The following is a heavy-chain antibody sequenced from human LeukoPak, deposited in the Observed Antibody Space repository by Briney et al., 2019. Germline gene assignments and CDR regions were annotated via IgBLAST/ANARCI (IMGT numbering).Heavy chain of an antibody. Sequence: PGGSLRLSCAVSGFTVSSNYMSWVRQAPGKGLEWVSLIYSGGSTYYADSVKGRFTVSRDNSKNTLDLQMNSLRAEDTAVYYCARSVGATMRKNLYFDYWGRGTLVTVSS. J-gene: IGHJ4*02. CDR2: IYSGGST. D-gene: IGHD1-26*01. V-gene: IGHV3-53*01. CDR3: ARSVGATMRKNLYFDY. CDR1: GFTVSSNY.